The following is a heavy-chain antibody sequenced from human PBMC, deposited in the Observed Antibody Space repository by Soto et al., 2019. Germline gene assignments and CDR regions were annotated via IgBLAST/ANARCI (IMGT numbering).Heavy chain of an antibody. Sequence: SVKVSCKASGGTFSSYAISWVRQAPGQGLEWMGGIIPIFGTANYAQKFRGRVTITADESTSTAYMELSSLRSEDTAVYYCAKAYCGGDCYTVYYGMDVWGQGTTVTVSS. CDR3: AKAYCGGDCYTVYYGMDV. CDR1: GGTFSSYA. CDR2: IIPIFGTA. J-gene: IGHJ6*02. D-gene: IGHD2-21*02. V-gene: IGHV1-69*13.